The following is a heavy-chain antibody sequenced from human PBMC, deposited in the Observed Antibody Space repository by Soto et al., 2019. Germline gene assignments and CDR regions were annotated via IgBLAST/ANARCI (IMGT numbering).Heavy chain of an antibody. D-gene: IGHD3-10*02. J-gene: IGHJ5*02. CDR3: ARTYYYVQNGFDP. CDR1: GFSLSTSGVA. CDR2: IYWDDDK. Sequence: QITLKESGPTLVKPTQTLTLTCTFSGFSLSTSGVAVGWIRQPPGQALEWLALIYWDDDKRYSPSLKSRLTITKHPAKNPVVLTMTNVAPVATATYYCARTYYYVQNGFDPLGQGTLVNVS. V-gene: IGHV2-5*02.